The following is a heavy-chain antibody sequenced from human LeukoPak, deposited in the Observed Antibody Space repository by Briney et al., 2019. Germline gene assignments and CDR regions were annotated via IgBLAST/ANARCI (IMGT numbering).Heavy chain of an antibody. V-gene: IGHV3-64D*09. D-gene: IGHD1-26*01. CDR1: GFDFTNYN. CDR2: ISSNGGTT. CDR3: VKAYSGSYYAPDYFDY. Sequence: GGSLRLSCAVSGFDFTNYNMNWVRQAPGKGLEYVSAISSNGGTTHYADSVKGRFTISRDNSKNTLYLQMSSLRAEDTAIYYCVKAYSGSYYAPDYFDYWGQGTLVTVSS. J-gene: IGHJ4*02.